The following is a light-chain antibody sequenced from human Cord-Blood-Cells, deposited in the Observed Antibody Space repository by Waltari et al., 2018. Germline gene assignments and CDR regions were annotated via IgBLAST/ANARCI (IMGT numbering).Light chain of an antibody. Sequence: QYALTQPASVSGSPGQSITISCTGTSSDVGSYNLVSWYQQHPGKAPKLMIYEGSKRTSGVSSRFSGSKAGNTASLTISGLQAEDEADYYCCSYAGSSTPVVFGGGTKLTVL. J-gene: IGLJ2*01. V-gene: IGLV2-23*01. CDR2: EGS. CDR3: CSYAGSSTPVV. CDR1: SSDVGSYNL.